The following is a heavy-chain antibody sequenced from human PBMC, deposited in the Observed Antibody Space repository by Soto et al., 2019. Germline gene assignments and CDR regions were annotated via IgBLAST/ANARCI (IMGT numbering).Heavy chain of an antibody. D-gene: IGHD6-19*01. CDR3: ARGGDTSDATGVFDY. Sequence: SETLSLTCTISGGSINNYFWSWIRQPPGKGLEWIVYIHYTGYTNSNPSLKRRVTITVDTSNTQFSLKLTSVGAADTAVYYCARGGDTSDATGVFDYWGQGTLVTVSS. CDR2: IHYTGYT. CDR1: GGSINNYF. V-gene: IGHV4-59*01. J-gene: IGHJ4*02.